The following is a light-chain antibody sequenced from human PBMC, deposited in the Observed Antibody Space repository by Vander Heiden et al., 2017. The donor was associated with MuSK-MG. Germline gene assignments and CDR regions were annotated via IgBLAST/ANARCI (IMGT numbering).Light chain of an antibody. CDR3: QQDCSVPIT. CDR1: QSGFNGLTKNNF. V-gene: IGKV4-1*01. CDR2: WAS. J-gene: IGKJ5*01. Sequence: DLEVTDSPDPLAVSLGARATINCKTTQSGFNGLTKNNFLAWYQQKPGQPPKLLMFWASTRQSGVPDRFSGGGSGTDFSLTISSLQAEDAAVYYCQQDCSVPITFGQGTQLEI.